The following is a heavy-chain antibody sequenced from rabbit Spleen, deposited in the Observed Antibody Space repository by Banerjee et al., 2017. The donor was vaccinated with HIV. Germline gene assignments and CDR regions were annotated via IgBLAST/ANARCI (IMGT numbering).Heavy chain of an antibody. CDR2: LAPIFGIT. V-gene: IGHV1S7*01. CDR1: GFSFSSYG. D-gene: IGHD8-1*01. J-gene: IGHJ4*01. CDR3: ARDGAGSTYFNL. Sequence: QSLEESGGDLVKPEGSLTLTCTASGFSFSSYGVSWVRQAPGKGLQWIGYLAPIFGITYYATWVNGRFTISSHNAQNTLYLQLNSLTAADTATYFCARDGAGSTYFNLWCPWTLVTVS.